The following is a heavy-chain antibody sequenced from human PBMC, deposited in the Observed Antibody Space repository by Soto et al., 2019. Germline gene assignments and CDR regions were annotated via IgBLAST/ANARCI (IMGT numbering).Heavy chain of an antibody. CDR3: NTPDRYSGSYSVLGAFDI. CDR2: ISYDGSNK. CDR1: GFTFSSYA. J-gene: IGHJ3*02. Sequence: QVQLAESGGGVVQPGRSLRLSCAASGFTFSSYAMHWVRQAPGKGLEWVAVISYDGSNKYYADSVKGRFTISRDNSKNTLYLQMNSLRAEDTAVYYCNTPDRYSGSYSVLGAFDIWGQGTMVTVSS. V-gene: IGHV3-30-3*01. D-gene: IGHD1-26*01.